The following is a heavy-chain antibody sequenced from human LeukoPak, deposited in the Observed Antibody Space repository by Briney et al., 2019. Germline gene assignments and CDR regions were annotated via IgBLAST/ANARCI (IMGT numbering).Heavy chain of an antibody. CDR3: ARSKDLRLDDIYY. J-gene: IGHJ4*02. CDR2: IIPIFGTA. D-gene: IGHD3-9*01. CDR1: GGTFSSYA. Sequence: SVKVACKASGGTFSSYAFSWVRQAPGQGLEWMGGIIPIFGTANYAQKFQGRVTITADESTSSAYMELSSLSSEDTAVYYCARSKDLRLDDIYYWGQGTLVTVSS. V-gene: IGHV1-69*13.